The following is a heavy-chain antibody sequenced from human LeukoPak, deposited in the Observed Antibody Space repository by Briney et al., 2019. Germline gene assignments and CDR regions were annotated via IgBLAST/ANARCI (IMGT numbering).Heavy chain of an antibody. J-gene: IGHJ6*03. CDR3: ASGYCSSTSCYLYYMDV. CDR2: IIPILGIA. V-gene: IGHV1-69*02. CDR1: GGTFISYT. D-gene: IGHD2-2*03. Sequence: GASVKVSCKASGGTFISYTISWVRQAPGQGREWMGRIIPILGIANYAQKFQGRVTITADKSTSTAYIELSSLRSEDTAVYYCASGYCSSTSCYLYYMDVRGKGTTVTVSS.